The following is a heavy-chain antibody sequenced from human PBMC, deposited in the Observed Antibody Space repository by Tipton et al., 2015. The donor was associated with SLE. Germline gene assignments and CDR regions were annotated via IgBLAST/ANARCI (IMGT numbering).Heavy chain of an antibody. Sequence: TLSLTCTVSGGSISSYYWSWIRQPPGKGLEWIGYIYYSGSTNYNPSLKGRVTISVDTSKHQFSLKLLSVTAADTAVYYCARGGTAMAYWYFDLWGRGTLVTVSS. J-gene: IGHJ2*01. CDR2: IYYSGST. CDR3: ARGGTAMAYWYFDL. V-gene: IGHV4-59*08. D-gene: IGHD5-18*01. CDR1: GGSISSYY.